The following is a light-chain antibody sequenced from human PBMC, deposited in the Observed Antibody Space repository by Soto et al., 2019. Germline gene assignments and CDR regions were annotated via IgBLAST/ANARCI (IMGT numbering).Light chain of an antibody. CDR3: QTWGTGIHVV. V-gene: IGLV4-69*01. J-gene: IGLJ2*01. CDR1: SGHSNYA. Sequence: QSVLTQSPSASASLGASVKLTCTLSSGHSNYAIAWHQQQPEKGPRYLMKLNSDGSHNKGAGIPDRFSGSSSGAERYLTISGLQSEDEADDYCQTWGTGIHVVFGGGTKLTVL. CDR2: LNSDGSH.